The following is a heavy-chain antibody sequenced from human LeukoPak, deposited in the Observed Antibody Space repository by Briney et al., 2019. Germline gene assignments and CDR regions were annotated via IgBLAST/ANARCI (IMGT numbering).Heavy chain of an antibody. CDR2: MNPNSGNT. CDR1: GYTFTSYD. J-gene: IGHJ5*02. Sequence: ASVKVSCKAPGYTFTSYDINWVRQATGQGLEWMGWMNPNSGNTGYAQKFQGRVTMTRNTPISTAHMELSSLRSEDTAVYYCARVEVYCSSTSCYLGYNWFDPWGQGTLATVSS. D-gene: IGHD2-2*01. CDR3: ARVEVYCSSTSCYLGYNWFDP. V-gene: IGHV1-8*01.